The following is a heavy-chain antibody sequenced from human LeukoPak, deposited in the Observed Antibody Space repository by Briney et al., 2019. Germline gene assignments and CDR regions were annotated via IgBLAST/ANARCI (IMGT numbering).Heavy chain of an antibody. CDR3: ATAPLYSSSWYFRGYFDD. V-gene: IGHV3-30*04. CDR2: ISYDGSRT. J-gene: IGHJ4*02. Sequence: PGGSLRLSCTASGFTFSNSAMHWGRQAPGTGLEWVAVISYDGSRTDYTVSVNGRFTISRDNSKNTLYLQMNSLRTEDTAVYYCATAPLYSSSWYFRGYFDDWGQGTLVTVSS. D-gene: IGHD6-13*01. CDR1: GFTFSNSA.